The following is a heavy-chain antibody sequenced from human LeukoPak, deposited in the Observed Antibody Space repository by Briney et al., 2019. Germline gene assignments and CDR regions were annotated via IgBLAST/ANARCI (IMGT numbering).Heavy chain of an antibody. J-gene: IGHJ4*02. CDR3: VKNDGWFHLAQ. D-gene: IGHD6-19*01. CDR1: GFNFRDHW. V-gene: IGHV3-7*03. CDR2: IKNDGSET. Sequence: GGSLRLSCAVSGFNFRDHWMDWVRQAPGKGLQWVGHIKNDGSETYYLDSLKGRFSISRDNTNNALYLQMNSLGVEDTVVYYCVKNDGWFHLAQWGQGTLVTVSS.